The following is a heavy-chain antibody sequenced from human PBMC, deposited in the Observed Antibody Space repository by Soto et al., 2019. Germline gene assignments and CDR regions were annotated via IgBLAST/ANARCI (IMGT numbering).Heavy chain of an antibody. V-gene: IGHV3-30*18. CDR2: ISHDGTSK. CDR3: AKDPQDWLRSDFDY. D-gene: IGHD5-12*01. Sequence: QVQLVESGGGVVQPGRSLRLSCAASGFTFSSYGMHWVRQAPGKGLEWVAVISHDGTSKYYSDSVKGRFTISRDDSKSTMYLQMNSLRTDDTAVYYCAKDPQDWLRSDFDYWGQGTLVTVSS. CDR1: GFTFSSYG. J-gene: IGHJ4*02.